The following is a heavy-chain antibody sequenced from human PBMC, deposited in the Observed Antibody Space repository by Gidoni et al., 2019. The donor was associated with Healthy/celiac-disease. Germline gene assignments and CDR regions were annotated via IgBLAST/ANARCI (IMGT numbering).Heavy chain of an antibody. CDR3: ATDKGPLTGTLMVFDY. Sequence: QVQLVQSGAEVKKPGASVKVSCKVSGYTLTELSMHWVRQAPGKGLEWMGGFDLEDGETIYAQKFQGRVTMTEDTSTDTAYMELSSLRSEDTAVYYCATDKGPLTGTLMVFDYWGQGTLVTVSS. CDR2: FDLEDGET. J-gene: IGHJ4*02. V-gene: IGHV1-24*01. D-gene: IGHD1-7*01. CDR1: GYTLTELS.